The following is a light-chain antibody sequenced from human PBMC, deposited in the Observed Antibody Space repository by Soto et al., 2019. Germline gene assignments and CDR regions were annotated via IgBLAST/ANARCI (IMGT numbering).Light chain of an antibody. CDR2: GAS. Sequence: EIVLTQSPDILSLSPGERATLSCRASQSVSSNLAWYQQKPGQAPRLLIYGASTRATGIPARFSGSGSGTEFPLTISSLQSEDFAVYYCQQYNNWPLFGQGTRLEI. CDR3: QQYNNWPL. V-gene: IGKV3D-15*01. J-gene: IGKJ5*01. CDR1: QSVSSN.